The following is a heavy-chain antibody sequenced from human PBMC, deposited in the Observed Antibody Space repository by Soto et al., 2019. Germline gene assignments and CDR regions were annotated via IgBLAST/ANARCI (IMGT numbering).Heavy chain of an antibody. J-gene: IGHJ3*02. D-gene: IGHD3-22*01. Sequence: ASVKVSCKASGYTFTSYGISWVRRAPGQGLEWMGWISAYNGNTNYAQKLQGRVTMTTDTSTSTAYMELRSLRSDDTAVYYCARVPPKGDYYDSSGYYLGVFDISGQGTIVT. CDR1: GYTFTSYG. CDR2: ISAYNGNT. CDR3: ARVPPKGDYYDSSGYYLGVFDI. V-gene: IGHV1-18*01.